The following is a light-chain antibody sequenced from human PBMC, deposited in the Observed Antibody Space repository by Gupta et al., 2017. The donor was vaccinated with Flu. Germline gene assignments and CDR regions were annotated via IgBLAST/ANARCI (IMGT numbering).Light chain of an antibody. CDR3: QQYGSTPFT. V-gene: IGKV3-20*01. J-gene: IGKJ3*01. Sequence: TLSRRASQSDDRTYLAWYQQRPGQAPRLLIYGASSRATGIPDRFSGSGSETDFTLTISRLEPEDFAVYYCQQYGSTPFTFGPGTKVDV. CDR2: GAS. CDR1: QSDDRTY.